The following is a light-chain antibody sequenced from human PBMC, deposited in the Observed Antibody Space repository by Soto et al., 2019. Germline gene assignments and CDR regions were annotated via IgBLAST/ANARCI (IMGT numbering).Light chain of an antibody. V-gene: IGLV2-14*01. CDR3: SSYTSSSTPCV. J-gene: IGLJ1*01. Sequence: QSALTQPASVSGSPGQSITISCTGTSSDVGLYDYVSWYQQHPGKAPQLMIYEVSNRPSGVSNRFSGSKSGNSASLTISGLQAEDEADYYCSSYTSSSTPCVFGTGTKAPVL. CDR2: EVS. CDR1: SSDVGLYDY.